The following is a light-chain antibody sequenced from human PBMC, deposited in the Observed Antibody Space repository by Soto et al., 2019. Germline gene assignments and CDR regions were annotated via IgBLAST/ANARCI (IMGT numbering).Light chain of an antibody. CDR2: GAS. Sequence: EIVMTQSPATLPVSPGERATLSCRASQSVSSNLAWYQQKPGQAPRLLIYGASSRATGIPDRFSGSGSGTDFILTISRLEPEDFAVYYCQQYGSSPITFGQGTRLEIK. V-gene: IGKV3-20*01. J-gene: IGKJ5*01. CDR1: QSVSSN. CDR3: QQYGSSPIT.